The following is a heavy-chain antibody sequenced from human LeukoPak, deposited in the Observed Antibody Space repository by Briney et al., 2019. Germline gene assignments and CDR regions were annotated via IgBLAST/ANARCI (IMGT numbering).Heavy chain of an antibody. V-gene: IGHV3-7*01. Sequence: GGSPRLSCAASGFTFSSYWMSWVRQAPGKGLEWVANIKQDGSEKYYVDSVKGRFTISRDNAKNSLYLQMNSLRAEDTAVYYCATYCSGGSCYTGLYFDYWGQGTLVTVSS. J-gene: IGHJ4*02. CDR2: IKQDGSEK. D-gene: IGHD2-15*01. CDR1: GFTFSSYW. CDR3: ATYCSGGSCYTGLYFDY.